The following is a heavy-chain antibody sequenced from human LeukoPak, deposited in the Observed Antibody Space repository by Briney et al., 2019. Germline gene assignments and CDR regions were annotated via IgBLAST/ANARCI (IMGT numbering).Heavy chain of an antibody. Sequence: ASVKVSCKASGGTFSSYAISWVRQAPGQGLEWMGRINPNGGDTKYAQKFQGRVTMARDTSTSTAYMELSSLTSDDTAVYYCARVAYTSSWSNFDYWGQGTLVTVSS. CDR2: INPNGGDT. D-gene: IGHD6-13*01. CDR3: ARVAYTSSWSNFDY. V-gene: IGHV1-2*06. J-gene: IGHJ4*02. CDR1: GGTFSSYA.